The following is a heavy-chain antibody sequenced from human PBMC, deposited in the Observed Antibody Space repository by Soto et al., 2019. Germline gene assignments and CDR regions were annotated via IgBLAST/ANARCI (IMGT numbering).Heavy chain of an antibody. D-gene: IGHD3-3*01. V-gene: IGHV1-69*13. CDR2: IIPIFGTA. Sequence: GASVKVSCKASGGTFSSYAISWVRQAPGQGLEWMGGIIPIFGTANYAQKFQGRVTITADESTSTAYMELSSLRSEDTAVYYCARVSIFGVVSITSEPYYYGMDVWGQGTTVPVSS. J-gene: IGHJ6*02. CDR3: ARVSIFGVVSITSEPYYYGMDV. CDR1: GGTFSSYA.